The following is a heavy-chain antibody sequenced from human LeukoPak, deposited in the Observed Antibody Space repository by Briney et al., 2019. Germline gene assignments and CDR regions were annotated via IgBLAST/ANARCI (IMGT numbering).Heavy chain of an antibody. CDR1: GGSISSYY. CDR3: AGTYYYDSSGYYHYSL. V-gene: IGHV4-59*01. D-gene: IGHD3-22*01. Sequence: PSETLSLTCTVSGGSISSYYWSWIRQPPGKGLEWIGYIYYSGSTNYNPSLKSRVTISVDTSKNQFSLKLSSVTAADTAVYYCAGTYYYDSSGYYHYSLWGQGTLVTVSS. CDR2: IYYSGST. J-gene: IGHJ4*02.